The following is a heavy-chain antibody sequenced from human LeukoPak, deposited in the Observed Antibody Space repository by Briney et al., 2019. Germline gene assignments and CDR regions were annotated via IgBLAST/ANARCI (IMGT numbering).Heavy chain of an antibody. CDR2: IIPILGIA. CDR1: GYTFSGYY. D-gene: IGHD2-15*01. Sequence: SVKVSCKASGYTFSGYYIHWVRQAPGQGLEWMGRIIPILGIANYAQKFQGRVTITADKSTSTAYMELSSLRSEDTAVYYCARPADCSGGSCYLGYWGQGTLVTVSS. CDR3: ARPADCSGGSCYLGY. J-gene: IGHJ4*02. V-gene: IGHV1-69*02.